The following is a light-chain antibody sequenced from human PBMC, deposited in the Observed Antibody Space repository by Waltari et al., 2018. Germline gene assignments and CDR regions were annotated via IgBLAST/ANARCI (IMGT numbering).Light chain of an antibody. CDR3: QTGGHGTWV. J-gene: IGLJ3*02. V-gene: IGLV4-69*01. CDR1: SGYSSTA. CDR2: VNSDGSH. Sequence: LVLTQSPSASASLGASVTLTCTLSSGYSSTAIEWLQQQPGKGPRYLMKVNSDGSHRKGDDIPDRFSASKSGTECYLTISSLQSEDEADYYCQTGGHGTWVFGGGTKLTVL.